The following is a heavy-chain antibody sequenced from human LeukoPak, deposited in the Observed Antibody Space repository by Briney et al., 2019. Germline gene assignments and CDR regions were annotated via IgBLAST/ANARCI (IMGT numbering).Heavy chain of an antibody. D-gene: IGHD6-13*01. CDR3: ARAKIAAAGTGAFDV. Sequence: GGFLRLACAASGFTFSSYAMTWVRQAPGKGLEWVSAFSATDGSAQYAESVEGRFTISRDNSKNTLFLQMNSLGAEDTAVYYCARAKIAAAGTGAFDVWGQGTLVTVSS. CDR1: GFTFSSYA. CDR2: FSATDGSA. V-gene: IGHV3-23*01. J-gene: IGHJ3*01.